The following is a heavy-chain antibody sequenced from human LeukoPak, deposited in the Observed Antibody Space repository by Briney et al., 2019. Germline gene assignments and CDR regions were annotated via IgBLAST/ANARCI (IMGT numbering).Heavy chain of an antibody. Sequence: PGGSLRLSCAASGFTFTTYAINWVPQAPGKGLEWVPGISGGGDKAFYADSVNGRFTISRDNSENTVSLQMRSLRAEDTALYYCAKDLALAGTGGGFDVWGQGTRVAVSS. CDR2: ISGGGDKA. D-gene: IGHD6-19*01. J-gene: IGHJ3*01. CDR1: GFTFTTYA. CDR3: AKDLALAGTGGGFDV. V-gene: IGHV3-23*01.